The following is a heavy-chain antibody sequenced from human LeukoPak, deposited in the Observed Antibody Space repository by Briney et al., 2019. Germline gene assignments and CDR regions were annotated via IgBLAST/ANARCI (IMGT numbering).Heavy chain of an antibody. Sequence: SETLSLTCTVSGGSISSYYWSWIRQPPGKGLEWIGYIYYSGSTNYNPSLKSRVTISVDTSKNQFSLKLSSVTAADTAVRYCARIVLPWYRESSPYFDYWGQGTLVTVSS. CDR1: GGSISSYY. D-gene: IGHD1-26*01. J-gene: IGHJ4*02. CDR3: ARIVLPWYRESSPYFDY. CDR2: IYYSGST. V-gene: IGHV4-59*01.